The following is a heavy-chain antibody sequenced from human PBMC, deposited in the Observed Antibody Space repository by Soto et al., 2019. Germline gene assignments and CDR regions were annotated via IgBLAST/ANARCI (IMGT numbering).Heavy chain of an antibody. D-gene: IGHD5-18*01. V-gene: IGHV3-33*01. CDR3: ARDYSSYGPFDY. CDR2: IWYDGSNK. Sequence: GGSLRLSCAASGFTFSSYGMHWVRQAPGKGLEWVAVIWYDGSNKYYADSVKSRFTISRDNAKNSLYLQMNSLRAEDTAVYYCARDYSSYGPFDYWGQGTLVTVSS. CDR1: GFTFSSYG. J-gene: IGHJ4*02.